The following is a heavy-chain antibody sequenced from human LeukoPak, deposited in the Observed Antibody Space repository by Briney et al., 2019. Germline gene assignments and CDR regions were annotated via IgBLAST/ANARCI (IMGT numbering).Heavy chain of an antibody. CDR3: ASAYCVSTSCIYWYFDL. CDR2: ISATGDST. V-gene: IGHV3-23*01. D-gene: IGHD2-2*01. Sequence: GGSLRLSCAASGFTFSVYAMSWVRQAPGKELEWVSAISATGDSTYYADSVKGRFTISRDNSKNTLYLQMSSLRAEDTAVYYCASAYCVSTSCIYWYFDLWGRGTLVTVSS. J-gene: IGHJ2*01. CDR1: GFTFSVYA.